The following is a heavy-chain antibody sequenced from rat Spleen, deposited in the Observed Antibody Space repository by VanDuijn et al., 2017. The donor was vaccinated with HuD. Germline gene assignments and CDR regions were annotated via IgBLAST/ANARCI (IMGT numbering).Heavy chain of an antibody. Sequence: EVQLVESDGGLVQPGRSLKLSCAASGFTFSDYYMAWVRQAPTKGLEWVATISYDGSSTYYRDSVKGRFTISRDNAKSTLYLQMDSLRSEDTATYYCARRGMGITKDVMDAWGQGASVTVSS. CDR3: ARRGMGITKDVMDA. V-gene: IGHV5-29*01. CDR2: ISYDGSST. J-gene: IGHJ4*01. CDR1: GFTFSDYY. D-gene: IGHD1-9*01.